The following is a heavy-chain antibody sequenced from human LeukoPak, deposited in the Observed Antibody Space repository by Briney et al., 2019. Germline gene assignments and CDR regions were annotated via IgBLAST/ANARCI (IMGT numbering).Heavy chain of an antibody. Sequence: GGSLRLSCAASGFTFSSYSMNWVRQAPGKGLEWVSYIGSSSSTIYYADSVKGRFTISRDNAKNSLYLQMNSLRAEDTAVYYCARSSESVYYYYYYMDVWGKGTTVTVSS. CDR2: IGSSSSTI. CDR1: GFTFSSYS. J-gene: IGHJ6*03. V-gene: IGHV3-48*04. CDR3: ARSSESVYYYYYYMDV. D-gene: IGHD2-8*01.